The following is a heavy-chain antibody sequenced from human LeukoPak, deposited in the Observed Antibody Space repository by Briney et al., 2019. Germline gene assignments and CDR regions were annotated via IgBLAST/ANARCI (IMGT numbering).Heavy chain of an antibody. D-gene: IGHD2-8*01. CDR2: VSSSSTYT. CDR3: ARHARGGAFDI. J-gene: IGHJ3*02. CDR1: GFSFSDYY. Sequence: KPGGSLRLSCAASGFSFSDYYMTWIRQAPGKGLELASSVSSSSTYTKYADSVKGRFTISRDNAKNSLYLQMNSLRAEDTALYYCARHARGGAFDIWRLGTVVTVSS. V-gene: IGHV3-11*06.